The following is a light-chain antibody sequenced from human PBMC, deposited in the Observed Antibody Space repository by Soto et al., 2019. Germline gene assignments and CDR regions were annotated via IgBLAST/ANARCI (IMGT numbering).Light chain of an antibody. J-gene: IGLJ2*01. CDR1: DSDVGRYNS. CDR2: DVT. Sequence: QSVLTQPASVSGSPGQSITVSCAGTDSDVGRYNSVSWYQQHPGKAPKLIIYDVTNRPSGVSNRFSASKSGNTASLTISGLRAEDEADYYCSSYTSASTEVFGGGTKLNVL. CDR3: SSYTSASTEV. V-gene: IGLV2-14*03.